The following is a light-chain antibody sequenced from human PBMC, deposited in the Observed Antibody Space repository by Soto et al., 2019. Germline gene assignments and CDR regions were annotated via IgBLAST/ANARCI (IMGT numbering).Light chain of an antibody. CDR2: DDD. CDR3: QVWDSIDRHSV. CDR1: GPEIER. J-gene: IGLJ1*01. V-gene: IGLV3-21*02. Sequence: SYVVTQPPSVSVAPGQTARLTCGGSGPEIERVHWYQQRPGQAPVLVVHDDDDRPSGIPERFSGSTSGNTATLTIIRVEAGDEADYYCQVWDSIDRHSVFGPGTKLNVL.